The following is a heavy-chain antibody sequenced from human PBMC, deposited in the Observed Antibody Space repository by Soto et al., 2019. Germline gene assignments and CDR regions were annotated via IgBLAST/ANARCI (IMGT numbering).Heavy chain of an antibody. J-gene: IGHJ4*02. CDR3: ARDASAVLDLDY. D-gene: IGHD6-19*01. Sequence: ASVKVSCKASGYTFTAYAMHCVRQAPGQGLEWIGWFNPNSGDTVYAEKFQGRVTLTRDTSISTAYMELSSLRSDDTALYYCARDASAVLDLDYWGQGTLVIVSA. CDR2: FNPNSGDT. CDR1: GYTFTAYA. V-gene: IGHV1-2*02.